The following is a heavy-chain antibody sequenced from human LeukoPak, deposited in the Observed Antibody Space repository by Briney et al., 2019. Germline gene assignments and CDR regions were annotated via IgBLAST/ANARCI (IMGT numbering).Heavy chain of an antibody. Sequence: SVKVSCKASGGTFSSYAISWVRQAPGQGLEWMGGIITILGTANYAQKFQGRGTITADESTSTAYMELSSLRSEYTAVYYCAVGEFWSGYYSIDSWGQGTLVTVSS. CDR1: GGTFSSYA. CDR2: IITILGTA. J-gene: IGHJ4*02. D-gene: IGHD3-3*01. V-gene: IGHV1-69*01. CDR3: AVGEFWSGYYSIDS.